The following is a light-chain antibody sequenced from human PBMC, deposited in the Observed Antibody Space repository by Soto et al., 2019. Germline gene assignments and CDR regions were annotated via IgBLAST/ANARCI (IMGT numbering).Light chain of an antibody. Sequence: EVVLTQSPATLSVSAGEGVTLSCRASQGIGDTLAWYQHKPGQTPRLLIYDTSARATGVPARFSGSGSGTDFTLTISRLEPEDFAVYYCQQYGSLPLTFGGGTKVDIK. CDR2: DTS. V-gene: IGKV3-20*01. CDR1: QGIGDT. CDR3: QQYGSLPLT. J-gene: IGKJ4*01.